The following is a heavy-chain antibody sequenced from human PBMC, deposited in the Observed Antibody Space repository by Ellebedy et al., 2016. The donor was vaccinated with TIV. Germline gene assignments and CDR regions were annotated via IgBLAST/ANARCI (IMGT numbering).Heavy chain of an antibody. Sequence: ASVKVSXXASGYTFTGYYMHWVRQAPGQGLEWMGWINPNSGGTNYAQKFQGRVTMTRDTSISTAYMELSRLRSDDTAVYYCARVRRIAAAGGFDYWGQGTLVIVSS. D-gene: IGHD6-13*01. CDR2: INPNSGGT. CDR3: ARVRRIAAAGGFDY. CDR1: GYTFTGYY. J-gene: IGHJ4*02. V-gene: IGHV1-2*02.